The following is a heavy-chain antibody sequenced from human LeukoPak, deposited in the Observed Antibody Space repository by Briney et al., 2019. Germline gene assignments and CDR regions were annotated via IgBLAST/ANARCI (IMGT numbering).Heavy chain of an antibody. Sequence: SETLSLTCTVSGGSIISSSYYWGWIRQPPGKGLEWIGSIYYSGSTYYNPSLKSRVTISVDTSKNQFSLKLSSVTAADTAVYYCARRPGYYYYYMDVWGKGTTVTVSS. CDR2: IYYSGST. CDR3: ARRPGYYYYYMDV. CDR1: GGSIISSSYY. J-gene: IGHJ6*03. V-gene: IGHV4-39*01.